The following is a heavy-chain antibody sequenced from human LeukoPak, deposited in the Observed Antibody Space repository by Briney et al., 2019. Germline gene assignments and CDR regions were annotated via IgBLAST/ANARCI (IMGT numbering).Heavy chain of an antibody. Sequence: ASVKVSCKASGGTFSSYAISWVRQAPGQGLEWMGGIIPIFGTANYAQKFQGRVTITADESTSTAYMELSSLRSEDTAMYYCARDLFSTTGAVTTLSGMDVWGQGTTVTVSS. CDR3: ARDLFSTTGAVTTLSGMDV. V-gene: IGHV1-69*13. J-gene: IGHJ6*02. CDR2: IIPIFGTA. D-gene: IGHD4-17*01. CDR1: GGTFSSYA.